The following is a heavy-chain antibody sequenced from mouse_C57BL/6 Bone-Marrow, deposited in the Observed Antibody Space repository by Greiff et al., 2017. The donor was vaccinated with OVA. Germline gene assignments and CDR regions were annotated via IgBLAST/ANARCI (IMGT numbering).Heavy chain of an antibody. CDR2: IDPNSGGT. CDR1: GYTFTSYW. D-gene: IGHD2-3*01. V-gene: IGHV1-72*01. J-gene: IGHJ1*03. CDR3: AIGDWLLWYFDV. Sequence: VQLQQSGAELVKPGASVKLSCKASGYTFTSYWMHWVKQRPGRGLEWIGRIDPNSGGTKYNEKFKSTATLTVDKPASTAYMQLSSLTSEDSAVDYCAIGDWLLWYFDVWGTGTTVTVSA.